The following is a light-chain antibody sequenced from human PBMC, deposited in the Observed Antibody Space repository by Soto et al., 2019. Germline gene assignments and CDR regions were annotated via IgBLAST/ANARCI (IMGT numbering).Light chain of an antibody. J-gene: IGKJ4*01. CDR1: ESVSDNY. CDR2: GAS. Sequence: EVVLTQSPCTLSLSPGERSTLSCRASESVSDNYLAWYQQRSGQAPRLVIYGASSRASAVPDRFSGSGSGADFTLPIRRLEPEDFAVYYCQQYGSSPLTFGGGTKVDIK. V-gene: IGKV3-20*01. CDR3: QQYGSSPLT.